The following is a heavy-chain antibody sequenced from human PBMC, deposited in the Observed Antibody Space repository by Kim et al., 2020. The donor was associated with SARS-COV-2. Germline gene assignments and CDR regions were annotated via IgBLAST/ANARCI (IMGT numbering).Heavy chain of an antibody. V-gene: IGHV3-64*01. CDR2: ISSDGGST. D-gene: IGHD5-12*01. Sequence: GGSLRLSCAASGFTFSSYTMFWVRQAPGKGLEYVSAISSDGGSTYYANSMKDRFTISRDNSKNTLFLKMGSLRADDMAVYYCARGPSHVAPFDYWGQGTLVIVSS. CDR1: GFTFSSYT. CDR3: ARGPSHVAPFDY. J-gene: IGHJ4*02.